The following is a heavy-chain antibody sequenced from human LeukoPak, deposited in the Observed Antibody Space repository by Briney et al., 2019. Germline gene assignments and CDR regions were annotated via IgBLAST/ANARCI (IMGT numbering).Heavy chain of an antibody. CDR2: IWFDGSHN. D-gene: IGHD1-26*01. Sequence: GGSLSLYCAAYGFTFHSYGMPRHPHAPGKELNWLAIIWFDGSHNKYADSVKGRFAISRDNSKNTLYLQMNSLRLEHTAVYYCAKGVKVGPTNYLDYWGQGTLLTVSS. CDR1: GFTFHSYG. V-gene: IGHV3-33*06. J-gene: IGHJ4*02. CDR3: AKGVKVGPTNYLDY.